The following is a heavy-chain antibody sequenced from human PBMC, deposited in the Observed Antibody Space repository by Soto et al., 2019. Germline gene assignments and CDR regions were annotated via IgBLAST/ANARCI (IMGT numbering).Heavy chain of an antibody. CDR3: AKDGAPDVEMAKSFFDY. D-gene: IGHD5-12*01. CDR2: ISYDGSNK. CDR1: GFTFSSYG. Sequence: QVQLVESGGGVVQPGRSLRLSCAASGFTFSSYGMHWVRQAPGKGLEWVAVISYDGSNKYYADSVKGRFTISRDNSKNTLYLQMNSLRAEDTAVYYCAKDGAPDVEMAKSFFDYWGQGTLVTVSS. V-gene: IGHV3-30*18. J-gene: IGHJ4*02.